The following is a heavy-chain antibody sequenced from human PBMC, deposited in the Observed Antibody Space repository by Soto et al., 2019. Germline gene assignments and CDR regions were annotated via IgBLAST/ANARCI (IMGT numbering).Heavy chain of an antibody. D-gene: IGHD1-1*01. CDR1: GASVSSFY. CDR3: ARYSCIGKSCYRTNWLDP. J-gene: IGHJ5*02. CDR2: IHSTVGT. V-gene: IGHV4-59*02. Sequence: PSETLSLTCTVSGASVSSFYWSWIRQSPGKGLEWIGYIHSTVGTSFDPSLKSRVTMSLDTSKSQFSLTLRSVTDADTAVYYCARYSCIGKSCYRTNWLDPWGQGTLVTVSS.